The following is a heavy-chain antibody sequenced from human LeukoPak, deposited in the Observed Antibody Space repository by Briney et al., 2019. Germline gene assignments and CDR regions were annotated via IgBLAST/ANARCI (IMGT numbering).Heavy chain of an antibody. D-gene: IGHD2-15*01. V-gene: IGHV5-51*01. J-gene: IGHJ4*02. Sequence: GESLKISCKGSGYSFTSYWIGWVRQMPGKGLEWMGIIYPGDSDTRYSPSFQGQVTISADKSISTAYQQWSSLKASDTAMYYCARRGYCSGGSCYIFDYWGQGTLVTVSS. CDR2: IYPGDSDT. CDR1: GYSFTSYW. CDR3: ARRGYCSGGSCYIFDY.